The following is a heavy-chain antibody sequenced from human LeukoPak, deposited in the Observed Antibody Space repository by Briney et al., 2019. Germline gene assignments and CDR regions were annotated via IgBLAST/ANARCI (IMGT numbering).Heavy chain of an antibody. CDR3: VKDQAGG. Sequence: GGPLRLSCDASGFTFSDYGMHWVRQAPGKGLEWVAFIRYNGQLQMYGDSVRGRFIISRDNSMNRMYLQLNNVRSEDTAVYYCVKDQAGGWGQGTLVTVSS. D-gene: IGHD6-19*01. CDR1: GFTFSDYG. J-gene: IGHJ4*02. CDR2: IRYNGQLQ. V-gene: IGHV3-30*02.